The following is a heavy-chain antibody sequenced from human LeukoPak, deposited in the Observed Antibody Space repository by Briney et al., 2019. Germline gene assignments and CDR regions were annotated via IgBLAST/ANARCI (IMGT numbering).Heavy chain of an antibody. CDR1: GFDFSNYG. CDR2: LSYDGSNK. Sequence: PGRSLRLSCAASGFDFSNYGMHWVRQAPGKGLEWVSVLSYDGSNKYYAGSVKGRFTISRDNSKITLYLQMNSLRAEDTAVYYCAKSDLGHRSRQVGHFDYWGQGTLVTVSS. V-gene: IGHV3-30*18. J-gene: IGHJ4*02. D-gene: IGHD3-16*01. CDR3: AKSDLGHRSRQVGHFDY.